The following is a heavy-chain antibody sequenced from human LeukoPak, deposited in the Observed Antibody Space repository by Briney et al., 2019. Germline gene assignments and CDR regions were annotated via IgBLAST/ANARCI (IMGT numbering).Heavy chain of an antibody. CDR3: ARTSYDFWSGYYIDTKKTIKYDY. CDR1: GGSFSGYY. J-gene: IGHJ4*02. CDR2: INHSGST. Sequence: SETLSLTCAVYGGSFSGYYWSWIRQPPGKGQEWIGEINHSGSTNYNPSLKSRVTISVDTSKNQFSLKLSSVTAADTAVYYCARTSYDFWSGYYIDTKKTIKYDYWGQGTLVTVSS. D-gene: IGHD3-3*01. V-gene: IGHV4-34*01.